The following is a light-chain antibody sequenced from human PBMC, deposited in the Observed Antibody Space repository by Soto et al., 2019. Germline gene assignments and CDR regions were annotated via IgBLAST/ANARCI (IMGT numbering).Light chain of an antibody. CDR1: QSVRTS. CDR3: QQYSDWPRT. J-gene: IGKJ1*01. Sequence: PGERVTLSCRASQSVRTSLAWYQHKPGRSPSLLIYGASTRATGLPARFSGSGSGTEFTLTISSLQSEDFAVYYCQQYSDWPRTFGQGTKVDIK. V-gene: IGKV3-15*01. CDR2: GAS.